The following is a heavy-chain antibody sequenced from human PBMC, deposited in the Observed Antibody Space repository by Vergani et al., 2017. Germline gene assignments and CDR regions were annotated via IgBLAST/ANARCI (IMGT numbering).Heavy chain of an antibody. CDR1: GFTFNHYA. D-gene: IGHD5-12*01. CDR3: GKANPRNSGYDYLYYYRAMDV. J-gene: IGHJ6*02. Sequence: EVQLLESGGDLVQPGGSLRLSCAASGFTFNHYAMNWVRQAPGKGLEWVSGISGSGGSTYYAGSVKGRFTISRDSSKNTLYLQMNSLNAGDTAVYYCGKANPRNSGYDYLYYYRAMDVWGQGTTVTVSS. CDR2: ISGSGGST. V-gene: IGHV3-23*01.